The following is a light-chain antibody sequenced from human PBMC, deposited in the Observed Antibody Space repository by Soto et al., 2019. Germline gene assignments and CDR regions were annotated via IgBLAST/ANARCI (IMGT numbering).Light chain of an antibody. V-gene: IGLV2-14*01. CDR2: DVS. CDR1: SSDVGGYNY. Sequence: QSVLTQPPSVSGAPGQRVTISCTGTSSDVGGYNYVSWYQQHPGKAPKLMIYDVSNRPSGVSNRFSGSKSDNTASLAISGLQAEDEADYYCSSYTSTSAVVFGGGTKLTVL. J-gene: IGLJ2*01. CDR3: SSYTSTSAVV.